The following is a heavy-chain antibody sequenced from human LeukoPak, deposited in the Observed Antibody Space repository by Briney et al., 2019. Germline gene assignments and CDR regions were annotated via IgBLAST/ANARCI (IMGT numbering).Heavy chain of an antibody. CDR3: AKSLTYYDIFFDY. J-gene: IGHJ4*02. D-gene: IGHD3-9*01. V-gene: IGHV1-46*01. CDR1: GYTFTSYY. CDR2: INPSGGST. Sequence: GASVKVPCKASGYTFTSYYLHWVRQAPGQGLEWMGIINPSGGSTTYAQNFQGRVTMTRDTSTSTVYMELSSLGSEDTAVYYCAKSLTYYDIFFDYWGQGTLVTVSS.